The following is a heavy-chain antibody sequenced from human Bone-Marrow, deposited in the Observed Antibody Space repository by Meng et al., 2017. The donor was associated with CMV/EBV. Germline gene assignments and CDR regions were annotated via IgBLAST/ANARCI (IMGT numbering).Heavy chain of an antibody. CDR1: GFTFSSYW. D-gene: IGHD3-3*01. V-gene: IGHV3-7*01. CDR2: IKQDGSEK. J-gene: IGHJ4*02. Sequence: GGSLRLSCAASGFTFSSYWMSWVRQAPGKGLEWVANIKQDGSEKYYVDSVKGRFTISRDNSKNTLYLQMNSLRAEDTAVYYCAKDRFLEWLLGSYFDDWGQGTLVTVAS. CDR3: AKDRFLEWLLGSYFDD.